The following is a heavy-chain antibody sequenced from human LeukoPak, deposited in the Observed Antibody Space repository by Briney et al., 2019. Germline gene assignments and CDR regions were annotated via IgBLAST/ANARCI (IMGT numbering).Heavy chain of an antibody. CDR1: GYTFTGYY. CDR2: INPNSGGT. CDR3: ARTVNYDYVWGSYRHFDY. V-gene: IGHV1-2*06. Sequence: ASVKVSCKASGYTFTGYYMHWVRQAPGQGLERMGRINPNSGGTNYAQKFQGRVTMTRDTSISTAYMELSRLRSDDTAVYYCARTVNYDYVWGSYRHFDYWGQGTLVTVSS. D-gene: IGHD3-16*02. J-gene: IGHJ4*02.